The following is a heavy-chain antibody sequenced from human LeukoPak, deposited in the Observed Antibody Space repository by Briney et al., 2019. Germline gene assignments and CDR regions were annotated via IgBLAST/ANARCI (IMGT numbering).Heavy chain of an antibody. CDR1: GFTFSSYG. Sequence: GGSLRLSCAASGFTFSSYGMHWVRQAPGKGLEWVAVISYDGSNKYYADSVKGRFTISRDNSKNSLYLQLNSLRTEDTAFHYCAKGSGWSYFDYWGQGALVTVSS. V-gene: IGHV3-30*18. CDR2: ISYDGSNK. D-gene: IGHD6-19*01. CDR3: AKGSGWSYFDY. J-gene: IGHJ4*02.